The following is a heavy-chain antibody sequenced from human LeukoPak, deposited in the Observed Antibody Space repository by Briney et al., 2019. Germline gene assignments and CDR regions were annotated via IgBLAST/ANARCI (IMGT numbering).Heavy chain of an antibody. CDR3: ARLRGYSGYDSGY. Sequence: GGSLRLSCAASGFTFDDYAMHWVRQAPGKGLEWVSGISWNSGSIGYADSVKGRFTISRDNAKNSLYLQMNSLRAEDTAVYYCARLRGYSGYDSGYWGQGTLVTVSS. CDR1: GFTFDDYA. D-gene: IGHD5-12*01. V-gene: IGHV3-9*01. J-gene: IGHJ4*02. CDR2: ISWNSGSI.